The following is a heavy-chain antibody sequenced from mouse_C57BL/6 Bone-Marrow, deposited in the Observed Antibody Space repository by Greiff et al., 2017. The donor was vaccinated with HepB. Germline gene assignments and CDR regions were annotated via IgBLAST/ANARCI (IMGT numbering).Heavy chain of an antibody. CDR1: GYEFSSSW. V-gene: IGHV1-82*01. J-gene: IGHJ2*01. CDR3: ARQELYFDY. Sequence: QVQLQQSGPELVKPGASVKISCKASGYEFSSSWMNWVKQRPGKGLEWIGRIYPGDGDTNYNGKFKGKATLTADKSSSTAYMQLSSLTSEDSAVYFCARQELYFDYWGQGTTLTVSS. CDR2: IYPGDGDT.